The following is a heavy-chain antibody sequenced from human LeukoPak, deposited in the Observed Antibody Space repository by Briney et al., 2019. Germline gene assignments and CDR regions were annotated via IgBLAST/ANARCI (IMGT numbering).Heavy chain of an antibody. J-gene: IGHJ4*02. CDR2: INYNGST. V-gene: IGHV4-39*01. CDR1: GGSISGSSYY. Sequence: LGTLSLTRTVSGGSISGSSYYWGWIRHPPGKGLEWMGSINYNGSTYYNPSLKSRFTISVDTPKNQFPLKLNAVNATDTAVYYCARHYGPWGQGTLVTVSS. D-gene: IGHD3-10*01. CDR3: ARHYGP.